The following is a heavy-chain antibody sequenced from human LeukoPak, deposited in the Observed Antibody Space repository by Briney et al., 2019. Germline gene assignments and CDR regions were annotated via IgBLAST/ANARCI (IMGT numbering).Heavy chain of an antibody. CDR3: ARAYSSSSSYFDY. V-gene: IGHV3-53*05. Sequence: GGSLRLSCAASGFTVSSNYMSWVRQAPGKGLEWVSVIYSGGSTYYADSVKGRFTISRDNSKNTLYLQMNSLRADDTAVYYCARAYSSSSSYFDYWGQGTLVTVSS. D-gene: IGHD6-6*01. CDR2: IYSGGST. J-gene: IGHJ4*02. CDR1: GFTVSSNY.